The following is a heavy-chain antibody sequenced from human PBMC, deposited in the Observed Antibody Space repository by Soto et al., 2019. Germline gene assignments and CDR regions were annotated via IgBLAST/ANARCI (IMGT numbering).Heavy chain of an antibody. CDR3: ARDIACSSSSCQGDNFDI. V-gene: IGHV3-53*01. Sequence: QLVASGGGLIQPGESLTLSCEASGFSVTSNYMYWVRQAPGKWLEWVSLIYSGGGTHYADFANGRFIISRDNSRNTLHLQMDKLRAEDTAIYYCARDIACSSSSCQGDNFDIWGRGTMVTVSP. CDR1: GFSVTSNY. J-gene: IGHJ3*02. D-gene: IGHD2-2*01. CDR2: IYSGGGT.